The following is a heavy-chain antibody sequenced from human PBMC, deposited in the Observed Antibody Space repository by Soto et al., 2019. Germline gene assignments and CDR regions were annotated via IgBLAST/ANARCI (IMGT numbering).Heavy chain of an antibody. CDR1: VFTFSGFD. V-gene: IGHV3-13*01. CDR2: IGTAGDT. D-gene: IGHD2-15*01. CDR3: ARGQEVGAHFFES. J-gene: IGHJ4*02. Sequence: VGSLRLSCESSVFTFSGFDMHCVRQPTGKGLEWVSTIGTAGDTYYAVSVKGRFTISRDNAKNSLSLQMNSLRAGDTAVYFCARGQEVGAHFFESWGQGTQVNVS.